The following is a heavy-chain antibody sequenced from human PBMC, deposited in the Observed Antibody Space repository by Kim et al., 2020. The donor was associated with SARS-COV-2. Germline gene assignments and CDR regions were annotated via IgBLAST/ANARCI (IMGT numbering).Heavy chain of an antibody. CDR1: GFTFSRCA. CDR2: ISYDGSNK. D-gene: IGHD3-22*01. Sequence: GGSLRLSCAASGFTFSRCAMHWVRQAPGKGLEWVAVISYDGSNKYYADSVKGRFTISRDNSKNTLYLQMSSLRPEDTALDYFARDPWSRLRVITYSYYGMGVWGHGSTVTASS. J-gene: IGHJ6*02. CDR3: ARDPWSRLRVITYSYYGMGV. V-gene: IGHV3-30-3*01.